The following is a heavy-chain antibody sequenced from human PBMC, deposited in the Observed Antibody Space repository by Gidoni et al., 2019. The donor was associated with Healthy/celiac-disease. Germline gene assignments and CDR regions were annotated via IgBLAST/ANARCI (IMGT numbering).Heavy chain of an antibody. CDR1: GYTFTSYA. CDR3: ARDHGIVGATGGWFDH. CDR2: INAGNGNT. D-gene: IGHD1-26*01. J-gene: IGHJ5*02. Sequence: QVQLVHPGAAVKKPAASVKVSCNASGYTFTSYAMHWVHQDRGQRLEWMGWINAGNGNTKYSQKFQGRVTITRDTSASTAYMELSSLRSEDTAVYYCARDHGIVGATGGWFDHWGQGTLVTVSS. V-gene: IGHV1-3*01.